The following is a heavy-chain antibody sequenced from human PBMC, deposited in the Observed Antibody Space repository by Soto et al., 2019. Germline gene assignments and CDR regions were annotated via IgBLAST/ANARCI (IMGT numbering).Heavy chain of an antibody. J-gene: IGHJ3*02. CDR2: ISYDGSNK. V-gene: IGHV3-30-3*01. D-gene: IGHD3-16*01. CDR1: GFTFSSYA. Sequence: GGSLRLSCAASGFTFSSYAMHWVRQAPGKGLEWVAVISYDGSNKYYADSVKGRFTISRDNSKNTLYLQMNSLRAEDTAVYYCARDGSRDYDYGGLDAFDIWGQGTMVTVSS. CDR3: ARDGSRDYDYGGLDAFDI.